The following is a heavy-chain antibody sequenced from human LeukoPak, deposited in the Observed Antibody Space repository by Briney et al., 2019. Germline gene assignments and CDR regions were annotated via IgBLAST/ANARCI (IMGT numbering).Heavy chain of an antibody. CDR3: ARIGLRWYDY. D-gene: IGHD4-23*01. CDR1: GVSISSNY. J-gene: IGHJ4*02. CDR2: IYYSGST. V-gene: IGHV4-39*07. Sequence: LETLSLTCTVSGVSISSNYWSWIRQPPGKGLEWIGSIYYSGSTYYNPSLKSRVTISVDTSKNQFSLKLSSVTAADTAVYYCARIGLRWYDYWGQGTLVTVSS.